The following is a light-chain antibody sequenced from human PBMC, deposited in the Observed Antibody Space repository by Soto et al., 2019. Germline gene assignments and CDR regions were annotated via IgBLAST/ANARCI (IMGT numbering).Light chain of an antibody. CDR1: QSLTNSF. V-gene: IGKV3-20*01. J-gene: IGKJ5*01. Sequence: EIVLTQSPGTLSLSPGERSTLSCMAIQSLTNSFIAWYQQKPGQAPRLLIYDTSSRATGIPDRFSGSGSGTDFTLTISRLEPEDFVVFFCQQYGTSEIIFGQGTRLEIK. CDR2: DTS. CDR3: QQYGTSEII.